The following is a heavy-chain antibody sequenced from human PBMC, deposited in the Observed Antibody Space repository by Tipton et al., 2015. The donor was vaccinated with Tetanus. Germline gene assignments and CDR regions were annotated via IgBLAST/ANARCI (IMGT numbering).Heavy chain of an antibody. CDR3: ARLREIVSRSGWAFDY. V-gene: IGHV4-61*08. D-gene: IGHD5/OR15-5a*01. CDR1: GGSVRSGDYS. J-gene: IGHJ4*02. CDR2: VSYSGRT. Sequence: LRLSCTVSGGSVRSGDYSWNWIRQPPGKGLEWLAYVSYSGRTNSNYSLKSRITISQDTSKNQFSLRLTSVTAADTAVYYCARLREIVSRSGWAFDYWGQGILVTVSS.